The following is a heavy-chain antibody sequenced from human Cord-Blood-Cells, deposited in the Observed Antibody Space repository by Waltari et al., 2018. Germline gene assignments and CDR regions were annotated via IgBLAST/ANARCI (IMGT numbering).Heavy chain of an antibody. D-gene: IGHD3-3*01. Sequence: QVQLVQYGAEVTKPGASVKVSCQVSGYSLSAFTMHLVRQAPGKGLEWMGGFDPEDGETIYAQKFQGRVTMTEDTSTDTAYMELSSLRSEDTAVYYCATVLIDFYDAFDIWGQGTMVTVSS. CDR1: GYSLSAFT. V-gene: IGHV1-24*01. CDR2: FDPEDGET. CDR3: ATVLIDFYDAFDI. J-gene: IGHJ3*02.